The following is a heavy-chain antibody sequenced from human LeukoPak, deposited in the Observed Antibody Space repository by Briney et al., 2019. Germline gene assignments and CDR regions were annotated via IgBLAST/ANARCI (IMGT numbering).Heavy chain of an antibody. D-gene: IGHD2-21*02. J-gene: IGHJ4*02. CDR3: ASAYCGGDCAFDH. CDR1: GFTVSSNY. CDR2: IYSGGST. Sequence: GGSLRLSCAASGFTVSSNYMSWVRQAPGKGLEWVSFIYSGGSTYYADSVKGRFTISRDNSKNTLYLQMNSLRAEDTAVYYCASAYCGGDCAFDHWGRGTLVTVSS. V-gene: IGHV3-53*01.